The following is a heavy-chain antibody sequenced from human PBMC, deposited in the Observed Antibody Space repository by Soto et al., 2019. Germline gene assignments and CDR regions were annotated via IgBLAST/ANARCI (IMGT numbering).Heavy chain of an antibody. CDR2: IIPVFGVE. V-gene: IGHV1-69*04. J-gene: IGHJ6*02. CDR3: ARDPSYYGMDV. Sequence: SVKVSCKASGGSFSSYIVSWVRQAPGQGLEWMGRIIPVFGVENYAQKFQGRVTITGDKSASTAYMELSSLRSEDTAVYYCARDPSYYGMDVWGQGTTVTVSS. CDR1: GGSFSSYI.